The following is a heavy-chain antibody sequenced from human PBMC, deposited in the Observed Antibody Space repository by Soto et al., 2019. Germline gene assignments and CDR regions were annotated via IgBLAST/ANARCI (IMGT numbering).Heavy chain of an antibody. Sequence: EVQLVESGGGLVQPGGSLRLSCAASGLTFSIYSMNWVRQAPGKGLEWVSDISTSSTTIHYADSVKGRFTISRDNAKNSLYLQMNSLRAEDTAVYYCVMGYYFDYWGQGTLVTVSS. V-gene: IGHV3-48*01. CDR3: VMGYYFDY. CDR2: ISTSSTTI. CDR1: GLTFSIYS. D-gene: IGHD2-8*01. J-gene: IGHJ4*02.